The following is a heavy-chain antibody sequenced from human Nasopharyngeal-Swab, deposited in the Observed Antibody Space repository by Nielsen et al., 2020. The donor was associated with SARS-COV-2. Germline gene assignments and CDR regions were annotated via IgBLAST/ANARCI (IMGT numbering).Heavy chain of an antibody. J-gene: IGHJ4*02. V-gene: IGHV4-39*07. D-gene: IGHD4-17*01. CDR2: VLYTGT. CDR1: GASISNRTYY. Sequence: SETLSLTCSVSGASISNRTYYWGWNRQSPEKGLQWIGTVLYTGTYYNPSLQSRVTISVDTSKNQFSLKLTSVTAADTAVYYCVRDESGDYLGLPFDSWGPGTLVTVSS. CDR3: VRDESGDYLGLPFDS.